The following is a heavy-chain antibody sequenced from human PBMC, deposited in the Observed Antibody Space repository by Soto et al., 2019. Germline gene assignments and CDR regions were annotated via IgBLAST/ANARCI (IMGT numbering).Heavy chain of an antibody. Sequence: SETLSLTCTVSGGSIRSGGYYWSWIRHHPGKGLECIGYIYYSGSTYYNPSLKSRVTISLDTSKNQFSLKLSSVTAADTAVYYCAREYYYDSSGYNCWGQGTLVTVSS. CDR3: AREYYYDSSGYNC. J-gene: IGHJ4*02. CDR2: IYYSGST. CDR1: GGSIRSGGYY. V-gene: IGHV4-31*03. D-gene: IGHD3-22*01.